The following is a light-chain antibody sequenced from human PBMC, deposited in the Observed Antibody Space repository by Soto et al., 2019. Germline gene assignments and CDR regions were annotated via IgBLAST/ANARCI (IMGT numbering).Light chain of an antibody. Sequence: DIQMTQSPSSLSASVGDRVTITCRASQSISSYLNWYQQKPGKAPKLLIYAASSLQSGVPSRFSGSASVTDFTLPISSLQPEDFATYYCQQSYSTPITFGQGTRLEIK. J-gene: IGKJ5*01. V-gene: IGKV1-39*01. CDR3: QQSYSTPIT. CDR2: AAS. CDR1: QSISSY.